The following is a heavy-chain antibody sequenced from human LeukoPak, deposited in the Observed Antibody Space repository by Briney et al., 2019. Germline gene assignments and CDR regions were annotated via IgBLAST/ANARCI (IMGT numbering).Heavy chain of an antibody. D-gene: IGHD2-15*01. V-gene: IGHV4-34*01. CDR3: ARDGSGGSWGPNYGMDV. Sequence: PSETLSLTCAVYGGSFSGYYWSWIRQPPGKGLEWIGEINHSGSTNYNPSLKSRVTISVDTSKNQFSLKLSSVTAADTAVYYCARDGSGGSWGPNYGMDVWGQGTTVTVSS. CDR2: INHSGST. J-gene: IGHJ6*02. CDR1: GGSFSGYY.